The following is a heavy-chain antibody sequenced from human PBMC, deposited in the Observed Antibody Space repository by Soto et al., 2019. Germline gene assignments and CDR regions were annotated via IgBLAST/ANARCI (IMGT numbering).Heavy chain of an antibody. V-gene: IGHV3-7*03. D-gene: IGHD3-9*01. CDR2: TNKDGSEA. CDR1: GFIFRNDY. CDR3: ARDVWFSPDS. Sequence: LRLSCVASGFIFRNDYMSWVRQAPGKGLEWVAKTNKDGSEAYYVDSLEGRFTISRDNAKNLLFLEMKSLRVDDTAVYYCARDVWFSPDSWGRGTLVTVSS. J-gene: IGHJ4*02.